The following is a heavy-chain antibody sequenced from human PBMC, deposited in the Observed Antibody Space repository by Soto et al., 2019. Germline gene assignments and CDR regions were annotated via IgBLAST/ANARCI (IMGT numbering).Heavy chain of an antibody. CDR3: AHCRGGVASF. V-gene: IGHV2-5*02. J-gene: IGHJ4*02. CDR2: VYWDDDK. CDR1: GFSLNTRDVG. D-gene: IGHD3-16*01. Sequence: QITLNESGPALVKPTQTLTLTCTFSGFSLNTRDVGVGWIRQPPGKALEWLGVVYWDDDKTYSPSLKSRLTITKDTPKNQVVLGMTKMDHGDTATYYCAHCRGGVASFWGQGTLVTVSS.